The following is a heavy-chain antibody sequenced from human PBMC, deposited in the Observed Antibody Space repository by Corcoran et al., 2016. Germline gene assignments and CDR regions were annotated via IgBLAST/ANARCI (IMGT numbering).Heavy chain of an antibody. Sequence: EVQLVESGGGLVKPGGSLRLSCAASGFTFSNAWMSWVRQAPGKGLEWVGRIKSKTDGGTTDYAAPVKGSFTISRDDSKNTLYLQMNSLKTEDTAVYYCTTDWALPDILRWAAAGEVAFDYWGQGTLVTVSS. CDR2: IKSKTDGGTT. J-gene: IGHJ4*02. D-gene: IGHD6-13*01. CDR1: GFTFSNAW. CDR3: TTDWALPDILRWAAAGEVAFDY. V-gene: IGHV3-15*01.